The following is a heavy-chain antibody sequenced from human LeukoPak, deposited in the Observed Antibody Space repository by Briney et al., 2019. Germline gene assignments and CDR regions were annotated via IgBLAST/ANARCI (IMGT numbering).Heavy chain of an antibody. CDR3: VRESSVWVGPGIGRPLDV. V-gene: IGHV3-7*01. D-gene: IGHD3-16*01. J-gene: IGHJ6*04. CDR2: IKEDGSDK. CDR1: GFTFSSYG. Sequence: GSLRLSCAASGFTFSSYGMHWVRQAPGRGLEWVANIKEDGSDKQYVDSVQGRFTISRDNAENSLYLQMNSLRAEDTAVYYCVRESSVWVGPGIGRPLDVWGKGTAVTVSS.